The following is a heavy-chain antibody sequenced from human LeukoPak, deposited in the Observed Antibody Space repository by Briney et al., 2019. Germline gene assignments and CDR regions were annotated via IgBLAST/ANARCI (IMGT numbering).Heavy chain of an antibody. CDR2: IRSKAFGATT. CDR3: TRDCSGSRCYEEMDY. CDR1: GFTFGDYA. J-gene: IGHJ4*02. Sequence: GGSLRLSCKLSGFTFGDYAMSWVRQAPGKGLELVGFIRSKAFGATTDYAASVKGRFTVSRDDSKRIAYLQMNSLKTEDTAVYYCTRDCSGSRCYEEMDYWGQGTLVTVSS. D-gene: IGHD2-15*01. V-gene: IGHV3-49*04.